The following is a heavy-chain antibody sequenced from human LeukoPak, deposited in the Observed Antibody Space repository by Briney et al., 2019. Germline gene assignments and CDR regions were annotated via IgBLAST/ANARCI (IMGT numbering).Heavy chain of an antibody. D-gene: IGHD3-16*01. CDR3: ARDRAITFGGGDWFDP. CDR2: IYYSGST. V-gene: IGHV4-59*01. Sequence: SETLSLTCTGSGGSISSYYWSWIRQPPGKGLEWIGYIYYSGSTNYNPSLKSRVTISVDTSKNQFSLKLSSVTAADTAVYYCARDRAITFGGGDWFDPWGQGTLVTVSS. J-gene: IGHJ5*02. CDR1: GGSISSYY.